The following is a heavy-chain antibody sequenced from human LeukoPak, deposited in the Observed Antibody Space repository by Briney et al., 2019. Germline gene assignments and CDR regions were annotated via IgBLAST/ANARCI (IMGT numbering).Heavy chain of an antibody. D-gene: IGHD1-26*01. CDR2: ISAYNGNT. CDR1: GYTFTSYG. Sequence: ASVKVSCKASGYTFTSYGISWVRQAPGQGLEWMGWISAYNGNTNYAQKLQGRVTMTTDTSTSTAYMELRSLRSDDTAVYYCARDGAFGGGNTIRFDPWGQGTLVTVSS. J-gene: IGHJ5*02. CDR3: ARDGAFGGGNTIRFDP. V-gene: IGHV1-18*01.